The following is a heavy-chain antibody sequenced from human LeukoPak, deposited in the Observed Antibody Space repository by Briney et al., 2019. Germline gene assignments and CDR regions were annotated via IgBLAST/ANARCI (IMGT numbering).Heavy chain of an antibody. CDR1: GYSFTSYW. D-gene: IGHD6-13*01. CDR2: IYPGDSDT. Sequence: GEPLKISCKGSGYSFTSYWIGWVRQMPGKGLECMGIIYPGDSDTRYSPSFQGQVTISADKSTSTAYLQWSSLKASDTAMYYCARQLSSTWYSDYWGQGTLVTVSS. V-gene: IGHV5-51*01. CDR3: ARQLSSTWYSDY. J-gene: IGHJ4*02.